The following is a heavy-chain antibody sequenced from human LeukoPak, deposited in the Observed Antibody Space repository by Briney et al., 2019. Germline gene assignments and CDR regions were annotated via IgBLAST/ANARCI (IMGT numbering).Heavy chain of an antibody. CDR1: GYTFTVYY. V-gene: IGHV1-2*06. Sequence: ALVKVSCKASGYTFTVYYIHWVRQAPGQGLEWMGRINPSSGGTDYAQKFRGRVTMTRDTSTSTAYMELSRLTSDDTAVYYCAKDTVDINYDIWKDYYMGVWGKGTTVTVSS. CDR2: INPSSGGT. CDR3: AKDTVDINYDIWKDYYMGV. D-gene: IGHD3-3*01. J-gene: IGHJ6*03.